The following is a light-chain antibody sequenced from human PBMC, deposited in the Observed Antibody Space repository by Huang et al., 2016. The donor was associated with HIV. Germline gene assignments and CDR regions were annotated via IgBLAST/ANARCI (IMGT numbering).Light chain of an antibody. J-gene: IGKJ4*01. CDR1: QGISNA. CDR3: LQYYSTPLT. CDR2: YAS. V-gene: IGKV1-NL1*01. Sequence: IQMTQSPSSLSASVGDRVTITCRASQGISNALAWYQQKPGKAPTYLLYYASRLHIGVPSGFSGSGAGTDYTLTISSLQPEDFASYYCLQYYSTPLTFGGGTKVEIK.